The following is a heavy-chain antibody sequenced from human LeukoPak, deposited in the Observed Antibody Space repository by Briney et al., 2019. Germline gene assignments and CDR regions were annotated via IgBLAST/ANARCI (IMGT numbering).Heavy chain of an antibody. Sequence: PGGSLRLSCAASGFTFSSYWMHWVRQAPGKGLVWVSRINTDGSSTSYADSVKGRFTISRDNAKNSLYLQMNSLRAEDTAVYYCAPGRGYYSYDAFDIWGQGTMVTVSS. V-gene: IGHV3-74*01. CDR1: GFTFSSYW. CDR2: INTDGSST. D-gene: IGHD3-3*01. CDR3: APGRGYYSYDAFDI. J-gene: IGHJ3*02.